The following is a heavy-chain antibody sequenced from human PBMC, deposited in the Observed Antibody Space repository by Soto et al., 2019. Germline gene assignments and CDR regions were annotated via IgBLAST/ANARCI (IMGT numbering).Heavy chain of an antibody. CDR3: ARDSDCSGGSCYPSDY. D-gene: IGHD2-15*01. CDR2: INPSGGST. V-gene: IGHV1-46*01. Sequence: ASVKVSCKASGYTFTSYYMHWVRQAPGQGLEWMGIINPSGGSTSYAQKFQGRVTMTRDTSTSTVYMELSSLRSEDTAVYYCARDSDCSGGSCYPSDYWGQGTLVTVSS. J-gene: IGHJ4*02. CDR1: GYTFTSYY.